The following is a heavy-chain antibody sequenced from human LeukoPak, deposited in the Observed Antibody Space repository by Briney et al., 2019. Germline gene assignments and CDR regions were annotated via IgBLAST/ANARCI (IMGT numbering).Heavy chain of an antibody. CDR1: GYTFTSYY. D-gene: IGHD7-27*01. CDR2: INPSGGST. Sequence: GASVKVSCKASGYTFTSYYMHWVRQAPGQGLEWMGGINPSGGSTSYSQKFQGRVTMTRDMSTTTVYMELISLRSDDTAVYYCARAATGGGSYSYYNYHMDVWGKGTTVTVSS. J-gene: IGHJ6*03. CDR3: ARAATGGGSYSYYNYHMDV. V-gene: IGHV1-46*01.